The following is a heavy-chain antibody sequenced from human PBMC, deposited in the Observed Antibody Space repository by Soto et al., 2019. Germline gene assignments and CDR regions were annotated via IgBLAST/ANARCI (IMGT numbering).Heavy chain of an antibody. CDR1: GFTFSSYA. Sequence: GGSLRLSCAASGFTFSSYAMSWVRQAPGKGLEWVSAISGSGGSTYYADSVKGRFTISRDNSKNTLYLQMNSVRAEDTAVYYCAKDAGHSSGYYRPKRDFDYWGQGTLVTVSS. CDR3: AKDAGHSSGYYRPKRDFDY. J-gene: IGHJ4*02. V-gene: IGHV3-23*01. CDR2: ISGSGGST. D-gene: IGHD3-22*01.